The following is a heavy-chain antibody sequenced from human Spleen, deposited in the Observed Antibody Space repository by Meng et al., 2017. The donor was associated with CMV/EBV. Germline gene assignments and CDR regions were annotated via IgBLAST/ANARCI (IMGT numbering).Heavy chain of an antibody. CDR1: GDSVSSDNW. CDR2: IHHRGNT. CDR3: TSASGYKIDY. Sequence: SETLSLTCAVSGDSVSSDNWWSWVRQPPGKVQEWIGEIHHRGNTNYNPSLKSRVTMSVDKSKNQVYLELTSVTAADTAVYFCTSASGYKIDYWGQGTVVTVSS. D-gene: IGHD6-13*01. J-gene: IGHJ4*02. V-gene: IGHV4-4*02.